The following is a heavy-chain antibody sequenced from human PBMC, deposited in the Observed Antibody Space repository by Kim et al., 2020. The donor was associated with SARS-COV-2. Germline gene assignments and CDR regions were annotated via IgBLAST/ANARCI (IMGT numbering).Heavy chain of an antibody. D-gene: IGHD3-3*01. V-gene: IGHV3-23*01. CDR2: VSGVNT. CDR1: GFTFSMYP. Sequence: GGSLRLSCAASGFTFSMYPMAWVRQAPGKGLEWVSVVSGVNTWYADSVKGRFTISRDNPKNTVSLQMNSLRADDTAVYYCAKVLSEWYFDYWGQGALVTVSS. CDR3: AKVLSEWYFDY. J-gene: IGHJ4*02.